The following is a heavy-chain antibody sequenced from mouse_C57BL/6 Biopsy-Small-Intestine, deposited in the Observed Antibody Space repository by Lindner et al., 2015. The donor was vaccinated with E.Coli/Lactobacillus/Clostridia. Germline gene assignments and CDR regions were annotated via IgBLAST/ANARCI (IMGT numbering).Heavy chain of an antibody. J-gene: IGHJ2*01. Sequence: VQLQEVWGREQMKPGASVKLSCKATGYTFTTYWIEWIRQRPGHGLEWIGETSPGSDGTNYNEKFKGKATFTADPSSSTTYMQLSRLSTEDSAIYYCARRGYFYNSGGFLDYWGQGTTLTVSS. CDR3: ARRGYFYNSGGFLDY. CDR1: GYTFTTYW. CDR2: TSPGSDGT. D-gene: IGHD2-12*01. V-gene: IGHV1-9*01.